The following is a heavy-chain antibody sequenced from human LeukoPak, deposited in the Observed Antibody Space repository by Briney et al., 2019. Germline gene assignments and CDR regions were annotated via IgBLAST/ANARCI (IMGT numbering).Heavy chain of an antibody. J-gene: IGHJ4*02. Sequence: SETLSLTCTVSGGSISSSSYYCGWIRQPPGKGLEWIGSIYYSGSTYYNPSLKSRVTIPVDTSKNQFSLKVGSVTAADTAVYYCARGPLRYYFDYWGQGTLVTVSS. CDR1: GGSISSSSYY. CDR2: IYYSGST. D-gene: IGHD5-24*01. V-gene: IGHV4-39*01. CDR3: ARGPLRYYFDY.